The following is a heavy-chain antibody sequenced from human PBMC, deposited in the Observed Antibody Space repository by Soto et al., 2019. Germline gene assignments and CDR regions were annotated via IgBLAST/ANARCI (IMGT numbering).Heavy chain of an antibody. V-gene: IGHV1-18*01. CDR2: ISGYNGNT. CDR1: GYTFTNYG. CDR3: AGDRGGGSYYWGYYFDY. Sequence: QVQLVQSGAEVKKPGASVKVSCKASGYTFTNYGISSVRQAPGQGLEWMGWISGYNGNTNYAQNLQGRVTMTTDTSTSAAYVELRTLRSDDTAVYYCAGDRGGGSYYWGYYFDYWGQGTLVTVSS. J-gene: IGHJ4*02. D-gene: IGHD1-26*01.